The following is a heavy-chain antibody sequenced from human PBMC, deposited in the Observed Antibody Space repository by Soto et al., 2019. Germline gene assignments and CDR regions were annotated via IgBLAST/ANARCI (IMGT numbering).Heavy chain of an antibody. D-gene: IGHD3-3*01. Sequence: PGGSLRLSCAASGFSFGSYALSWVRQALGKGLEWVSTIGGSDGKTFYADSVKGRFSISRDTSQSTLYLQMNSLRADDTAMYYCARWSYLDYWGQGTRVTVSS. V-gene: IGHV3-23*01. CDR3: ARWSYLDY. J-gene: IGHJ4*02. CDR2: IGGSDGKT. CDR1: GFSFGSYA.